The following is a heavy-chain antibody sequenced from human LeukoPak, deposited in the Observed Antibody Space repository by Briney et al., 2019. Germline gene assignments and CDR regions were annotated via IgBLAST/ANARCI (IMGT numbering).Heavy chain of an antibody. CDR3: ASLYSSSWYNWFDP. D-gene: IGHD6-13*01. J-gene: IGHJ5*02. CDR2: IYYSGST. V-gene: IGHV4-31*03. Sequence: PSETLSLTCTVSGGSISSGGYYWSWIRQHPGKGLEWIGYIYYSGSTYYNPSLKSRVTISVDTSKNQFSLKLCSVTAADTAVYYCASLYSSSWYNWFDPWGQGTLVTVSS. CDR1: GGSISSGGYY.